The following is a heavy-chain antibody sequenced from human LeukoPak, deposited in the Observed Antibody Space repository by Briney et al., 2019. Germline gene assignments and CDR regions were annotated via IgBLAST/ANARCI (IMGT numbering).Heavy chain of an antibody. CDR3: AKDETCTDDF. Sequence: ASVRVSCKTSGYTFSNYVINWVRQAPGQGLEWMGWISGNNDNPKYVQKFQGRFTMTTETSTRTAYMELRNLTFDDTAVYYCAKDETCTDDFWGQGTLVTVSS. J-gene: IGHJ4*02. V-gene: IGHV1-18*01. CDR1: GYTFSNYV. D-gene: IGHD2-8*01. CDR2: ISGNNDNP.